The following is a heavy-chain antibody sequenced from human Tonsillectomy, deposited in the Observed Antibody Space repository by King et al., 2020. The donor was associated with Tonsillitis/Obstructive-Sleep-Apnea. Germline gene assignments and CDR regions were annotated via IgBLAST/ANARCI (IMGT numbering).Heavy chain of an antibody. CDR1: RFTFSTYG. Sequence: VQLVESGGGVVQPGRSLRLSCAASRFTFSTYGMHWVRQAPGKGLEWVAVIWYDGSNKHYADSVKGRFIISRDNSKNTLYLQMHSLRAEDTAVYYCARGSVVVLTATAYHFDYWGQGTLVTVSS. CDR3: ARGSVVVLTATAYHFDY. J-gene: IGHJ4*02. V-gene: IGHV3-33*01. CDR2: IWYDGSNK. D-gene: IGHD2-21*02.